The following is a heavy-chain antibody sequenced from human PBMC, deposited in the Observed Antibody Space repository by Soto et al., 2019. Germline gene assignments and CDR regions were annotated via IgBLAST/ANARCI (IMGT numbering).Heavy chain of an antibody. Sequence: ASREGLEWMGWISADNGNTNYAQKLQGRVTMTTDTSTSTAYMELRGLRSDDTAVYYCARDGFETDAFDIWGQGTMVTVSS. CDR2: ISADNGNT. CDR3: ARDGFETDAFDI. V-gene: IGHV1-18*01. J-gene: IGHJ3*02. D-gene: IGHD2-2*03.